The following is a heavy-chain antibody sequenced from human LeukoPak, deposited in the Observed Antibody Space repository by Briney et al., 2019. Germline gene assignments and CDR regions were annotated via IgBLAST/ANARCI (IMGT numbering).Heavy chain of an antibody. CDR3: VKARMSHCGTDCLEC. Sequence: GESLRLSCAASGPTFSNYGMSWVRQAPGKGLEWVSAIRGSGGGTYYADSVKGRFTISRDNSKNTVYLQMNSLRAEATAVYYCVKARMSHCGTDCLECWGQGTLVTVSS. D-gene: IGHD2-21*02. V-gene: IGHV3-23*01. CDR1: GPTFSNYG. J-gene: IGHJ4*02. CDR2: IRGSGGGT.